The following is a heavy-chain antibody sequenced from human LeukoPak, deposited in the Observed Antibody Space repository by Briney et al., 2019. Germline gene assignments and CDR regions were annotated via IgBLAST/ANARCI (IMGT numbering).Heavy chain of an antibody. V-gene: IGHV4-4*02. CDR1: GGSISSSNW. CDR3: ASRSTDGDYVKFDY. CDR2: IYHSGST. Sequence: SETLSLTCAVSGGSISSSNWWSWVRQPPGKGLEWIEEIYHSGSTNYNPSLKSRVTISVDKSKNQFSLKLSSVTAADTAVYYCASRSTDGDYVKFDYWGQGTLVTVSS. D-gene: IGHD4-17*01. J-gene: IGHJ4*02.